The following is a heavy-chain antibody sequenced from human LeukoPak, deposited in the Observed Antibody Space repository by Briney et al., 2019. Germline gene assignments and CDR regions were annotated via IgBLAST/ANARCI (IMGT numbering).Heavy chain of an antibody. CDR2: IDHSGST. D-gene: IGHD3-3*01. CDR3: ARDDFWSGYYSADSY. Sequence: PSETLSLTCAVYGGSFSGYYWHWVRQPPGKGLEWIGEIDHSGSTNYNPSLKSRVTISVDTSKNQFSLKLSSVTAADTAVYYCARDDFWSGYYSADSYWGQGTLVTVSS. V-gene: IGHV4-34*01. CDR1: GGSFSGYY. J-gene: IGHJ4*02.